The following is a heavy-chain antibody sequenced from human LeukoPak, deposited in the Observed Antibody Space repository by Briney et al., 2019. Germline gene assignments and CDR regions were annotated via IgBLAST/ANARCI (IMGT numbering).Heavy chain of an antibody. CDR3: ARHAIVVVPAAVRGMGGWFDP. J-gene: IGHJ5*02. CDR1: GGXISTYY. D-gene: IGHD2-2*01. Sequence: SETLSLTCIVSGGXISTYYWSWIRQPPGKGREWLGGIYYSGTTYYNPSLKSRVTISVDTSNNQFSLKLSSVTAADTAVYYCARHAIVVVPAAVRGMGGWFDPWGQGTLVTVSS. CDR2: IYYSGTT. V-gene: IGHV4-59*05.